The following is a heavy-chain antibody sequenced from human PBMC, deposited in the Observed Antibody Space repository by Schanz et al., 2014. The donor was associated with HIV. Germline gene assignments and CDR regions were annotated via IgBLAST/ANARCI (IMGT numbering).Heavy chain of an antibody. Sequence: EVQLVESGGGLVQPGRSLRLSCAASGFTFSRYWMSWVRQAPGKGLEWVANIKQDGSEKHYVASVKGRFTISRDNSKNTLYLQMNSLRAEDTAVYYCAKDTTAAGRGYFQHWGQGTLVTVSS. J-gene: IGHJ1*01. CDR1: GFTFSRYW. CDR3: AKDTTAAGRGYFQH. V-gene: IGHV3-7*03. D-gene: IGHD6-13*01. CDR2: IKQDGSEK.